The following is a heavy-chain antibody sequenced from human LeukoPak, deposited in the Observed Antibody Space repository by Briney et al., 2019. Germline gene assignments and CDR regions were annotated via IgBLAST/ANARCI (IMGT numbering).Heavy chain of an antibody. CDR3: AGQYYDYVYYFGY. CDR1: GGSISSYY. V-gene: IGHV4-59*08. J-gene: IGHJ4*02. CDR2: IYYSGST. D-gene: IGHD3-16*01. Sequence: SETLSLTCTVSGGSISSYYWSWIRQPPGKGLEWIGYIYYSGSTYHNPSLKSRVTISVDTSKNQFSLKLSSVTAADTAVYYCAGQYYDYVYYFGYWGQGTLVIVSS.